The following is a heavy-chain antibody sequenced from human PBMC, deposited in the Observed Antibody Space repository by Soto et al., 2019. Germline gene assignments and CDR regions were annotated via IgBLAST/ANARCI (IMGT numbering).Heavy chain of an antibody. CDR1: GDTFSSDS. D-gene: IGHD3-10*01. CDR3: ARSRGSYYTNFDS. Sequence: SVKVSCKASGDTFSSDSVSWVRQAPGQGLEWMGRVIPILDTSNFAQKFQGRVTISADKSADTAYMVLTGLTSEDTAVYYCARSRGSYYTNFDSWGQGTLVTVS. V-gene: IGHV1-69*08. CDR2: VIPILDTS. J-gene: IGHJ4*02.